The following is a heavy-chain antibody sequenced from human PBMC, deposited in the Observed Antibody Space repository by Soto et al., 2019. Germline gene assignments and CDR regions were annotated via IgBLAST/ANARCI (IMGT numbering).Heavy chain of an antibody. D-gene: IGHD3-22*01. CDR3: AHRGYYYDSSGYYSAAEYFQH. Sequence: QITLKESGPTLVKPTQTLTLTCTFSGFSLSTSGVGVGWIRQPPGKALEWLALIYWDDDKRYSPSLKSRLTITKDTSKNQVVLTMTNMDPVDTATYYGAHRGYYYDSSGYYSAAEYFQHWGQGTLVTVSS. J-gene: IGHJ1*01. CDR1: GFSLSTSGVG. CDR2: IYWDDDK. V-gene: IGHV2-5*02.